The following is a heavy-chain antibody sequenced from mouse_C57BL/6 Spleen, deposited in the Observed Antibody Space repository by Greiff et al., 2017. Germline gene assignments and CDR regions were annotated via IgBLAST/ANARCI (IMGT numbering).Heavy chain of an antibody. V-gene: IGHV1-82*01. CDR2: IYPGDGDT. Sequence: QVQLKQSGPELVKPGASVKISCKASGYAFSSSWMNWVKQRPGKGLEWIGRIYPGDGDTNYTGKFKGKATLTADKSSSTAYMQLSSLTSEDSAVYFCAREGFTTGYYYAMDYWGQGTSVTVAS. CDR3: AREGFTTGYYYAMDY. CDR1: GYAFSSSW. D-gene: IGHD2-12*01. J-gene: IGHJ4*01.